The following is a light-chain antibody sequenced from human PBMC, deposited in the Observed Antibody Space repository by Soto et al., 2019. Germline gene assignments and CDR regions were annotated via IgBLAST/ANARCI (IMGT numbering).Light chain of an antibody. CDR3: QERSKWPSLS. J-gene: IGKJ4*01. CDR2: DAS. CDR1: QSVSTY. Sequence: EIVLIQSPASLSLSAGERATLSCRASQSVSTYLAWYQHKAGQAPRLLIYDASNRASGVPARFSGSGSETDFTLTIDSLEPEDSAICFCQERSKWPSLSFGGGTKVEIK. V-gene: IGKV3-11*01.